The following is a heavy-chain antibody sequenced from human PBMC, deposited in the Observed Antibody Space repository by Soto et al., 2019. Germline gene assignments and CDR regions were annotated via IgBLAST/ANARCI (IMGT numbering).Heavy chain of an antibody. D-gene: IGHD5-12*01. CDR1: GFTFSSYA. Sequence: GGSLRLSCAASGFTFSSYAMSWVRQAPGKGLEWVSAISGSGGSTYYADSVKGRFTISRDNSKNTLYLQMNSLRAEDTAVYYCARDQEMATISGTEFDYWGQGTLVTVSS. CDR3: ARDQEMATISGTEFDY. V-gene: IGHV3-23*01. CDR2: ISGSGGST. J-gene: IGHJ4*02.